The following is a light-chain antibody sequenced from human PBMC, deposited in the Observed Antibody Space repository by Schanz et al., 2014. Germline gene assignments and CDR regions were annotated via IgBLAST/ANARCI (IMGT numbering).Light chain of an antibody. CDR2: EVT. J-gene: IGLJ3*02. Sequence: QSALTQPASVSGSPGQSVTISCTGTSSDVGGYNYVSWYQHHPDKVPKLLIYEVTYRPSGVSNRFSGSKSGDTASLTISGLQAEDEADYYCSSYTSSTTLVFGGGTKLTVL. CDR3: SSYTSSTTLV. V-gene: IGLV2-14*01. CDR1: SSDVGGYNY.